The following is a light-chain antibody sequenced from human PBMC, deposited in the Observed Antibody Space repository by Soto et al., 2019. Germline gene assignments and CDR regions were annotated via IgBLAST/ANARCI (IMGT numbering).Light chain of an antibody. CDR1: SSNIGTNY. V-gene: IGLV1-47*01. J-gene: IGLJ2*01. CDR2: RND. CDR3: ATWDDSLGGVV. Sequence: QSVLTQPPSASATPGQRVTISCSGSSSNIGTNYVYWYQHLPGTAPKLLIYRNDQRPSGVPDRFSGSMSGTAASLAIGGLRSEDEADYYCATWDDSLGGVVFGGGTKVTVL.